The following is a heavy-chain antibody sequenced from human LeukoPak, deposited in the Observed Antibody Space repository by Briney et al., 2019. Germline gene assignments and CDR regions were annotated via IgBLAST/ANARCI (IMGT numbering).Heavy chain of an antibody. CDR2: ISYDGSNK. J-gene: IGHJ4*02. CDR1: GFTFSSYA. Sequence: PGGSLRLSCAASGFTFSSYAMSWVRQAPGKGLEWVAVISYDGSNKYYADSVKGRFTISRDNSKNTLYLQMNSLRAEDSAVYYCARAALGPVYSSGPGYWGQGTLVTVPS. D-gene: IGHD6-19*01. V-gene: IGHV3-30*04. CDR3: ARAALGPVYSSGPGY.